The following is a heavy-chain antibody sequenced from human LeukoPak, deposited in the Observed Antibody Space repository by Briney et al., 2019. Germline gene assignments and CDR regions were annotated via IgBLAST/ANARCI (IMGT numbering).Heavy chain of an antibody. D-gene: IGHD3-22*01. CDR3: ARDNTYYYDSSGYRGYYGMDV. V-gene: IGHV4-34*01. CDR1: GGSFSGYY. Sequence: SETLSLTCAVYGGSFSGYYWSWIRQPPGKGLEWIGEINHSGTTNYNPSLKSRVTISVDTSKNQFSLKLTSVTAADTAVYYCARDNTYYYDSSGYRGYYGMDVWGQGTTVTVSS. CDR2: INHSGTT. J-gene: IGHJ6*02.